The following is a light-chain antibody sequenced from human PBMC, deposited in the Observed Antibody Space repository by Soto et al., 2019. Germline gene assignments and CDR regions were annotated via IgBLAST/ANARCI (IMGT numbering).Light chain of an antibody. CDR3: QHYDTEPLS. J-gene: IGKJ4*01. CDR2: DAS. CDR1: ETVAKNY. V-gene: IGKV3-20*01. Sequence: EIVLTQFPGTLSLSPGKSATLSCRASETVAKNYLAWFQKKPGQAPKLLIHDASTRATDIPDRFSGSGSGTDFTLTVSRLEPEDFAVYYCQHYDTEPLSFGGGTRVEI.